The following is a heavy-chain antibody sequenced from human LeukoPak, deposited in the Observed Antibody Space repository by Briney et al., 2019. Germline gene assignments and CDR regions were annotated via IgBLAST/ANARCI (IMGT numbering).Heavy chain of an antibody. Sequence: GGSLRLSCAASGFTFSNAWMSWVRQAPGKGLEWVGRIKSKTDGGTTDYAAPVKGRFTISRDDSKNTLYLQMNSLKTEDTAVYYCTIDDPYYYDSSGYYYHTLNEDYWGQGTLVTVSS. CDR3: TIDDPYYYDSSGYYYHTLNEDY. J-gene: IGHJ4*02. CDR1: GFTFSNAW. CDR2: IKSKTDGGTT. V-gene: IGHV3-15*01. D-gene: IGHD3-22*01.